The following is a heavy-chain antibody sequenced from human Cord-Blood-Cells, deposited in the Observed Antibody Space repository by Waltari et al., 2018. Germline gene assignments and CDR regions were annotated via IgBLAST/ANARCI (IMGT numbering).Heavy chain of an antibody. D-gene: IGHD2-2*02. CDR2: IYYSGST. V-gene: IGHV4-59*11. J-gene: IGHJ3*02. CDR1: GGSISSHY. CDR3: ARKGRYCSSTSCYNVAFDI. Sequence: QVQLQESGPGLVKPSETLSLTCTVSGGSISSHYWSWIRQPPGKGLEWIGYIYYSGSTNYNTSLKSRVTISVDTSKNQFSLKLSSVTAADTAVYYCARKGRYCSSTSCYNVAFDIWGQGTMVTVSS.